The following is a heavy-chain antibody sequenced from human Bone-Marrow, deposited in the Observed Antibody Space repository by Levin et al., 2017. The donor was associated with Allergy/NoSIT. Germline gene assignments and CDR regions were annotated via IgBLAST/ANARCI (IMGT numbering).Heavy chain of an antibody. CDR1: GYTFTGYY. J-gene: IGHJ5*02. CDR3: ATPSTVTTLRPLTNWFDP. Sequence: GASVKVSCKASGYTFTGYYMHWVRQAPGQGLEWMGWINPNSGGTNYAQKFQGRVTMTRDTSISTAYMELSRLRSDDTAVYYCATPSTVTTLRPLTNWFDPWGQGTLVTVSS. D-gene: IGHD4-17*01. CDR2: INPNSGGT. V-gene: IGHV1-2*02.